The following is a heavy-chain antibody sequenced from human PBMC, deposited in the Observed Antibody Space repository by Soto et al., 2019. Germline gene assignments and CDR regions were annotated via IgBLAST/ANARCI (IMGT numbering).Heavy chain of an antibody. CDR3: ARHDYGDYVVSFDY. Sequence: PSETLSLTCTVSGGSISSGGYYWSWIRQHPGKGLEWIGYIYYSGSTNYNPSLKSRVTISVDTSKNQFSLKLSSVTAADTAVYYCARHDYGDYVVSFDYWGQGTLVTVSS. V-gene: IGHV4-61*08. CDR2: IYYSGST. D-gene: IGHD4-17*01. J-gene: IGHJ4*02. CDR1: GGSISSGGYY.